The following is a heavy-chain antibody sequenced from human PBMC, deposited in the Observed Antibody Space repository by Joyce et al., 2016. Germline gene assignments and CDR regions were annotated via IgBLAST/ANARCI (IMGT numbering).Heavy chain of an antibody. CDR1: GVTFRNFG. CDR2: IWHNGSGK. CDR3: VRDQGWELPPDY. J-gene: IGHJ4*02. Sequence: QVQLVESGGGVVQPGRSMRLSCAASGVTFRNFGMHWVRQAPGKGLEWVAFIWHNGSGKYYGDSLKGRFTISRDNSKNTLDLQMNSLRVEDTAVYYCVRDQGWELPPDYWGQGTLVTVSS. D-gene: IGHD4-23*01. V-gene: IGHV3-33*01.